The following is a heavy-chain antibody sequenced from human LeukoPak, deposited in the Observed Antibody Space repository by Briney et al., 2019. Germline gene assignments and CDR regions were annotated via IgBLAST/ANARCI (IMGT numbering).Heavy chain of an antibody. J-gene: IGHJ6*02. D-gene: IGHD3-9*01. CDR3: AKVGGPSRAYYDILTGDYGMDV. Sequence: PGGSLRLSCAASGFTFSSYAMSWVRQAPGKGLEWVSAISGSGGSTYYADSVKGRFTISRDNSKNTLYLQMNSLRAEDTAVYYCAKVGGPSRAYYDILTGDYGMDVWGQGTTVTVSS. CDR1: GFTFSSYA. V-gene: IGHV3-23*01. CDR2: ISGSGGST.